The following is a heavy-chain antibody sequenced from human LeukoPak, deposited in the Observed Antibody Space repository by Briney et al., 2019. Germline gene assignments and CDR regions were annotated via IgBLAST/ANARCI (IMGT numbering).Heavy chain of an antibody. CDR1: GFTFSNFN. D-gene: IGHD6-19*01. J-gene: IGHJ4*02. V-gene: IGHV3-48*01. Sequence: GGSLRPSCAASGFTFSNFNMNWVRQAPGKGLEWVSYISGSSSVTYYADSVEGRFTISRDNAKNSLYLQMNSLRAEDTAVYYCARDPGTGSGWYYFDYWGQGTLVTVSS. CDR2: ISGSSSVT. CDR3: ARDPGTGSGWYYFDY.